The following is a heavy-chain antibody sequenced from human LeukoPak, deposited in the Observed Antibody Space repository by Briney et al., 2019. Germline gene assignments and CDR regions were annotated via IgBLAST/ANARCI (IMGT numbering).Heavy chain of an antibody. CDR1: GYTFTSYY. CDR2: INPSGGST. CDR3: ARDRSAYSSGWTYYYYYMDV. V-gene: IGHV1-46*01. J-gene: IGHJ6*03. Sequence: ASVKVSCKASGYTFTSYYTHWVRQAPGQGLEWMGIINPSGGSTSYAQKFQGRVTMTRDTSTSTVYMELSSLRSEDTAVYYCARDRSAYSSGWTYYYYYMDVWGKGTTVTVSS. D-gene: IGHD6-19*01.